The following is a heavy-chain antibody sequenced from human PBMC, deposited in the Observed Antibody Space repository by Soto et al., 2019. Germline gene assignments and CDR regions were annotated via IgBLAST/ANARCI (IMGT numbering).Heavy chain of an antibody. J-gene: IGHJ6*02. D-gene: IGHD1-26*01. CDR2: ISYDGSNK. CDR3: ARDEWELPRYYYYYYGMDV. Sequence: QVQLVESGGGVVQPGRSLRLSCAASGFTFSSYAMHWVRQAPGKGLEWVAVISYDGSNKYYADSVKGRCTISRDNSKNTLYLQMNSLRAEDTAVYYCARDEWELPRYYYYYYGMDVWGQGTTVTVAS. V-gene: IGHV3-30-3*01. CDR1: GFTFSSYA.